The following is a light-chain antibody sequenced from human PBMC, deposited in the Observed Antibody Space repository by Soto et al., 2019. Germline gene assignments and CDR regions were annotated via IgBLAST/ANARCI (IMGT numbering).Light chain of an antibody. CDR3: QKFNTAPLT. J-gene: IGKJ5*01. CDR1: QAISVY. V-gene: IGKV1-27*01. CDR2: SAS. Sequence: DIQMTQSPSSLSASVGDRVTITCRASQAISVYLAWYQQKPGKVPNLLIYSASTLQSGGPSRFGGGGSGTDFNPTISSLQSEDVATYYCQKFNTAPLTFGQGTRLEIK.